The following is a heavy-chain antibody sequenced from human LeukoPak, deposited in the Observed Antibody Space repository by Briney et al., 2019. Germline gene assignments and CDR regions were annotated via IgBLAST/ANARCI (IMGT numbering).Heavy chain of an antibody. CDR3: ARHGSRHSSSWCYGY. D-gene: IGHD6-13*01. CDR1: GGSISSYY. V-gene: IGHV4-59*05. J-gene: IGHJ4*02. CDR2: IYYSGST. Sequence: SETLSLTCTVSGGSISSYYWSWIRQPPGKGLEWIGSIYYSGSTYYNPSLKSRVTISVDTSKNQFSLKLSSVTAADTAVYYCARHGSRHSSSWCYGYWGQGTLVTVSS.